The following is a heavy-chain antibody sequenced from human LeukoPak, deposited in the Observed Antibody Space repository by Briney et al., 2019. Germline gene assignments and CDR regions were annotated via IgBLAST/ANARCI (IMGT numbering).Heavy chain of an antibody. V-gene: IGHV4-39*01. Sequence: PSETLSLTCTVSGGSISSSSYYWGWIRQPPGKGLEWIGSIYYSGSTYHNPSLKSRVTISVDTSKNQFSLKLSSVTAADTAVYYCARLWYSSSWYPATSPNNWFDPWGQGTLVTVSS. J-gene: IGHJ5*02. CDR2: IYYSGST. CDR3: ARLWYSSSWYPATSPNNWFDP. CDR1: GGSISSSSYY. D-gene: IGHD6-13*01.